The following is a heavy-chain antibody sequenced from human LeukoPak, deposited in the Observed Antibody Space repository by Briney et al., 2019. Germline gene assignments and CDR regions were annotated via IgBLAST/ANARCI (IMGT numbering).Heavy chain of an antibody. CDR3: ARVMGRYCSSTSCYVDY. D-gene: IGHD2-2*01. J-gene: IGHJ4*02. CDR2: ISYDGSNK. CDR1: GITFSSYA. V-gene: IGHV3-30*04. Sequence: GRSLRLSCAASGITFSSYAMHWVRQAPGKGLEWVAVISYDGSNKYYADSVKGRFTISRDNSKKTLYLQMNSLRAEDTAVYYCARVMGRYCSSTSCYVDYWGQGTLVTVSS.